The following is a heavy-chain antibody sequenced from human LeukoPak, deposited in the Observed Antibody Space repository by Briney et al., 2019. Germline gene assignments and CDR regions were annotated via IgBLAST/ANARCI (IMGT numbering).Heavy chain of an antibody. CDR2: IYYSGST. CDR3: ARYKGVHAFDI. D-gene: IGHD1-1*01. Sequence: SETLSLTCTVSGGSISSYYWSWIRQPPGRGLEWIGYIYYSGSTNYNPSLKSRVTISVDTSKNQFSLKLSSVTAADTAVYYCARYKGVHAFDIWGQGKMVTVSS. V-gene: IGHV4-59*01. CDR1: GGSISSYY. J-gene: IGHJ3*02.